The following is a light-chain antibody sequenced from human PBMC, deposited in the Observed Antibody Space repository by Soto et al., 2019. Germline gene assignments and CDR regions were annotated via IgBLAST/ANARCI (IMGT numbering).Light chain of an antibody. CDR2: DAS. CDR3: QQRSNCPLT. J-gene: IGKJ4*01. V-gene: IGKV3-11*01. Sequence: IVLTQSPATVSLSPGEGATLSCRASQSVSSYLAWYQQKPGQAPRLLIYDASNRATGIPARFSGSGSGTDFTLTISSLEPEDFAVYFCQQRSNCPLTFGGGTKVDIK. CDR1: QSVSSY.